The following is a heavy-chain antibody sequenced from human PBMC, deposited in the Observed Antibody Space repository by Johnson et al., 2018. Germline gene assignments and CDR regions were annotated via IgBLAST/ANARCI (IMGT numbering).Heavy chain of an antibody. Sequence: VQLVESGGGLLQPGGSLRLSCAASGFTVSSNYMSWVRQAPGKGLEWVSIIYSGGSTYYADSVKGRFTISRYNSKNTMYLQMNRLRAEDTAVYYCARDEVGATYAVEIWGQGTMVTVSS. CDR1: GFTVSSNY. V-gene: IGHV3-53*01. J-gene: IGHJ3*02. CDR3: ARDEVGATYAVEI. D-gene: IGHD1-26*01. CDR2: IYSGGST.